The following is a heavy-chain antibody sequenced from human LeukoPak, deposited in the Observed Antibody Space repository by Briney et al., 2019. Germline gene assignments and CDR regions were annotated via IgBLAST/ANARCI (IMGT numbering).Heavy chain of an antibody. J-gene: IGHJ5*02. CDR1: GFTFSSYG. CDR2: ISYDGSNK. Sequence: PGGSLRLSCAASGFTFSSYGMHWVRQAPGKGLEWVAVISYDGSNKYYADSVKGRFTISRDNSKNTLYLQMNSLRAEDTAVYNCAKDGGQVVPAAIGVFDPWGQGTLVTVSS. D-gene: IGHD2-2*01. CDR3: AKDGGQVVPAAIGVFDP. V-gene: IGHV3-30*18.